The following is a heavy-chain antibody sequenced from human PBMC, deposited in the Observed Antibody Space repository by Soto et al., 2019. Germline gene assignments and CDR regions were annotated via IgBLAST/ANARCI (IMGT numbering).Heavy chain of an antibody. CDR3: AREVRDTAVADFDY. J-gene: IGHJ4*02. D-gene: IGHD5-18*01. Sequence: TVSLSRAVPSASVNRNLNTCGLFCQTPEKGLEWVASLYYGGSSYYNPSLNSRVTVSVDTSKNQFSLKMTSVTAADTAVYYCAREVRDTAVADFDYWGQGTLVS. V-gene: IGHV4-39*02. CDR1: SASVNRNLNT. CDR2: LYYGGSS.